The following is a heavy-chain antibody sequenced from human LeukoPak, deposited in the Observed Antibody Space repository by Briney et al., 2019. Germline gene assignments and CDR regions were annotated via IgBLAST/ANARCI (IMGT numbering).Heavy chain of an antibody. Sequence: SETLSLTCSVSGGSISSSTYFWGWIRQPPGKGLEWIASIHYSGSTYSNPSLKSRVTISVDTSKNQFSLKLSSVTAADTAVYYCARDEQLGSFDYWGQGTLVTVSS. D-gene: IGHD6-13*01. CDR2: IHYSGST. CDR3: ARDEQLGSFDY. J-gene: IGHJ4*02. V-gene: IGHV4-39*07. CDR1: GGSISSSTYF.